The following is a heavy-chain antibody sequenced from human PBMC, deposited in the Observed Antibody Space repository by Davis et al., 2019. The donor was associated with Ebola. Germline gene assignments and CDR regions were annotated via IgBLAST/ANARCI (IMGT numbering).Heavy chain of an antibody. CDR3: ARGQYGMDV. V-gene: IGHV3-30*02. J-gene: IGHJ6*04. CDR1: GFTLSTSG. D-gene: IGHD4-11*01. CDR2: IRFDGSSK. Sequence: PGGSLRLSCVASGFTLSTSGMHWVRQAPGKGLEWVAFIRFDGSSKHYADSVKGRFTISRDNAKNSLYLQMNSLRAEDTAVYYCARGQYGMDVWGKGTTVTVSS.